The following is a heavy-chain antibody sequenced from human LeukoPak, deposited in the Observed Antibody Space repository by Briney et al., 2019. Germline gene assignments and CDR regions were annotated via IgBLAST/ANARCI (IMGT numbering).Heavy chain of an antibody. Sequence: GASVKVSCKASGYTFTNYDIMWVRQAPGQGLEWMGWISNHNGKTKYAQKLQDRITMTADISTTTAYMELRGLGFDDTAVYFCARVPGQQWLPMGLSYYYMDVWGKGTTVTVSS. CDR1: GYTFTNYD. J-gene: IGHJ6*03. V-gene: IGHV1-18*04. CDR3: ARVPGQQWLPMGLSYYYMDV. CDR2: ISNHNGKT. D-gene: IGHD6-19*01.